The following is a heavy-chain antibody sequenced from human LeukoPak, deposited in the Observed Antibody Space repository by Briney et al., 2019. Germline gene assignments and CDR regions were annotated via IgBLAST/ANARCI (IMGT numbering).Heavy chain of an antibody. V-gene: IGHV3-30*04. CDR1: GFTFSSYA. D-gene: IGHD1-20*01. CDR3: ARDVISRQMITLGLGF. CDR2: ISYDGSNK. Sequence: PGRSLRLSCAASGFTFSSYAMHWVRQAPGKGLEWVAVISYDGSNKYYADSVKGRFTISRDNSKNTLYLQMNSLRVDDTAVYYCARDVISRQMITLGLGFWGQGTLVTVSS. J-gene: IGHJ4*02.